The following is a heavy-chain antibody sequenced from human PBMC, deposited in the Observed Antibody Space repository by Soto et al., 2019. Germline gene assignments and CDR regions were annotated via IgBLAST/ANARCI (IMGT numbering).Heavy chain of an antibody. CDR1: GFSFSYYD. J-gene: IGHJ6*02. CDR3: ARDLFRAVDYYYYGMDV. Sequence: QVQQVESGGGVVQPGRSLRLSCAASGFSFSYYDMHWVRQAPGKGLEWVAVIWSDESDKDYADSVRGRFTISRDDSKNTMYLQMNSLRAEDTAVYYCARDLFRAVDYYYYGMDVWGQGSTVTVSS. CDR2: IWSDESDK. V-gene: IGHV3-33*01. D-gene: IGHD2-21*01.